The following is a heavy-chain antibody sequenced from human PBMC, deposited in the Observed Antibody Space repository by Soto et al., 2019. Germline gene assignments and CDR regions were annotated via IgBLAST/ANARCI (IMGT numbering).Heavy chain of an antibody. J-gene: IGHJ4*02. CDR1: GFTFSSYG. CDR2: ISYDGSNK. V-gene: IGHV3-30*18. D-gene: IGHD1-26*01. CDR3: ANSFGGSSYFDY. Sequence: QVQLVESGGGVVQPGRSLRLSCAASGFTFSSYGMHWVRQAPGKGLEWVAVISYDGSNKYYADSVKGRFTTSRDNSKNTLYLQMNSLRAEDTAVYYCANSFGGSSYFDYWGQGTLVTVSS.